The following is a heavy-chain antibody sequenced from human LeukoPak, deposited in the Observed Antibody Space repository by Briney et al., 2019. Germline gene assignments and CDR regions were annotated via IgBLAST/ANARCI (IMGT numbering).Heavy chain of an antibody. V-gene: IGHV1-46*01. CDR2: INPSGGST. J-gene: IGHJ4*02. CDR1: GYTFTSYY. Sequence: ASVKVSCKASGYTFTSYYMHWVRQAPGQGLEWMGIINPSGGSTSYAQKFQGRVTMTRDTSTSTVYMELSSLRSEDTAVYYCARAYYDILTGCTPLYYWGQGTLVTVSS. D-gene: IGHD3-9*01. CDR3: ARAYYDILTGCTPLYY.